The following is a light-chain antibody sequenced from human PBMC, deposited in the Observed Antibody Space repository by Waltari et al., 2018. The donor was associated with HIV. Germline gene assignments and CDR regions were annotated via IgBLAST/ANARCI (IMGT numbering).Light chain of an antibody. CDR2: RND. V-gene: IGLV1-47*01. J-gene: IGLJ3*02. Sequence: QSVLTQPPSASGTPGQRVTISCSGSSSNIGSNYVYWFQQLPGTAPKLLIYRNDQRPSGVPGRFSGSKSGTSAFLAISGLRSENEADYYCAAWDDSLSGWVFGGGTKLTVL. CDR3: AAWDDSLSGWV. CDR1: SSNIGSNY.